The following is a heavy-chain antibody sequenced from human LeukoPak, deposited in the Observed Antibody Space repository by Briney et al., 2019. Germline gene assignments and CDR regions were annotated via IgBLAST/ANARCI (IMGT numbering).Heavy chain of an antibody. CDR1: GDSTSSYY. CDR2: IYYSGGT. CDR3: ARHVTISGPYDASDI. Sequence: PSETLSLTCTVPGDSTSSYYWSWIRQPPGKGLEWIGFIYYSGGTDYNPSPKSRVTISADTSKNQFSLKLRSVTAADTAVYYCARHVTISGPYDASDIWGQGTMVTVS. V-gene: IGHV4-59*08. D-gene: IGHD5-24*01. J-gene: IGHJ3*02.